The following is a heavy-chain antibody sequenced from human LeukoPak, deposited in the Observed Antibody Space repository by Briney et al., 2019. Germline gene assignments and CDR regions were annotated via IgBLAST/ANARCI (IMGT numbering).Heavy chain of an antibody. CDR1: GFTFSSYG. CDR2: ISYDGSNK. J-gene: IGHJ4*02. Sequence: GGSLRLSCAASGFTFSSYGMHWVRQAPGKGLEWVAVISYDGSNKYYADSVKGRFTISRDNSKNTLYLQMNSLRAEDTAVYYCAKDSYRYGSGKFHFWGQGTLVTVSS. CDR3: AKDSYRYGSGKFHF. D-gene: IGHD3-10*01. V-gene: IGHV3-30*18.